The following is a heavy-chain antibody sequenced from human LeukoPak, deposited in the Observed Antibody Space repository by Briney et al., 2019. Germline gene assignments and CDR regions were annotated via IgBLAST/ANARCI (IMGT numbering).Heavy chain of an antibody. CDR2: IIPIFGAA. D-gene: IGHD3-10*01. V-gene: IGHV1-69*06. CDR1: GGTFSSYA. CDR3: ARVLLGWFDP. J-gene: IGHJ5*02. Sequence: SVKVSCKASGGTFSSYAINWVRQAPGQGLEWMGGIIPIFGAANYAQKFQGRVTITADKSTSTAYMELRSLRSDDTAVYYCARVLLGWFDPWGQGTLVTVSS.